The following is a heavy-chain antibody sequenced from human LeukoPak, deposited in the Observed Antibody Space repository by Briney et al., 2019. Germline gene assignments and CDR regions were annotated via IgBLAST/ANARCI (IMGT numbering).Heavy chain of an antibody. CDR1: GFTFSSYG. Sequence: GRSLRLSCAASGFTFSSYGMHWVRQAPGKGLEWVAVISYDGSNKYYADSVKGRFTISRDNSKNTLYLQMNSLRAEDTAVYYCAPSATTGIAVAVDYWGQGTVVTVSS. V-gene: IGHV3-30*03. CDR2: ISYDGSNK. CDR3: APSATTGIAVAVDY. J-gene: IGHJ4*02. D-gene: IGHD6-19*01.